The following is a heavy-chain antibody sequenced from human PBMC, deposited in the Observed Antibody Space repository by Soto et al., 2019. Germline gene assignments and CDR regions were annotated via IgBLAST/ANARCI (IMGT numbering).Heavy chain of an antibody. V-gene: IGHV3-23*01. CDR2: ISKSGATT. D-gene: IGHD6-19*01. J-gene: IGHJ4*02. Sequence: EVQLLESGGGLVQPGGSLRLSCAASGFTFSNYDMTWVRQAPGKGLEWVSTISKSGATTYYADSVRGRFTISRDNSKSTLYLQMNSLRAEDTALYYCAKGPHSSAWHYFDYWGQGTLITVSS. CDR3: AKGPHSSAWHYFDY. CDR1: GFTFSNYD.